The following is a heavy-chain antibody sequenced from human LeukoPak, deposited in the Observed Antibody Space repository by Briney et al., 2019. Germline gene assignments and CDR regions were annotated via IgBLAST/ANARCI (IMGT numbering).Heavy chain of an antibody. Sequence: GGSLRLSCAASGFTFSSYSMNWVRQAPGKGLEWVSSISSSSSYIYYADSVKGRFTISRDNAKNTLYLQMNSLRAEDTAVYYCATSYSYGSPFDYWGQGTLVTVSS. CDR2: ISSSSSYI. D-gene: IGHD5-18*01. J-gene: IGHJ4*02. CDR1: GFTFSSYS. CDR3: ATSYSYGSPFDY. V-gene: IGHV3-21*01.